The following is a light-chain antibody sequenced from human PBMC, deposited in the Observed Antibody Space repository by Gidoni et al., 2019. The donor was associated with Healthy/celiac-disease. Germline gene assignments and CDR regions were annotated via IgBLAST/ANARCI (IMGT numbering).Light chain of an antibody. J-gene: IGLJ2*01. V-gene: IGLV3-1*01. CDR2: QDS. Sequence: SYELTQPPSVSGSPGQTAIITCSGDKLGDKYACWYQQKPGQSPVLVIYQDSKRPSGIPERFSGSNSGNTATLTISGTQAMDEADYYCQAWDSSTVVFGGGTKLTVL. CDR1: KLGDKY. CDR3: QAWDSSTVV.